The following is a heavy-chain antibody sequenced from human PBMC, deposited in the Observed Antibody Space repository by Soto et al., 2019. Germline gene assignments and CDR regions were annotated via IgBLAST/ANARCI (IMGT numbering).Heavy chain of an antibody. CDR1: GGSISSSNW. D-gene: IGHD3-16*01. V-gene: IGHV4-4*02. CDR3: AREKVGGDRYYYYGMDV. J-gene: IGHJ6*02. Sequence: PSETLSLTCAVSGGSISSSNWWSWVRQPPGKGLEWIGEIYHSGSTNYNPSLKSRVTISVDKSKNQFSLKLSSVTAADTAVYYCAREKVGGDRYYYYGMDVWGQGTTVTVSS. CDR2: IYHSGST.